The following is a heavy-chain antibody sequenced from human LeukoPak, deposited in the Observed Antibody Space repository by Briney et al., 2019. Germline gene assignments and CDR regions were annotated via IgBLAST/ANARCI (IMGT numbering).Heavy chain of an antibody. V-gene: IGHV3-30-3*01. Sequence: GRSLRLSCAASGFTFSSYAMHWVRRAPGKGLEWVAVISYDGSNKYYADSVKGRFTISRDNSKNMVYLQMNSLRAEDTAVYYCARDLGMDHWGQGALVTVSS. CDR3: ARDLGMDH. CDR1: GFTFSSYA. J-gene: IGHJ4*02. CDR2: ISYDGSNK.